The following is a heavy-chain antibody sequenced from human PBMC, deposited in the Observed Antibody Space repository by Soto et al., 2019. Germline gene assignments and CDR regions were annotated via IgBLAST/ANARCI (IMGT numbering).Heavy chain of an antibody. CDR3: ARDSGSYPYYFDY. V-gene: IGHV3-74*01. J-gene: IGHJ4*02. Sequence: GGSLRLSCAASGFTFISYWMHWVRQAPGKGLVWVSRINSDGSSTSYADSVKGRFTISRDNAKNTLYLQMNSLRAEDTAVYYCARDSGSYPYYFDYWGQGTLVTVSS. D-gene: IGHD1-26*01. CDR1: GFTFISYW. CDR2: INSDGSST.